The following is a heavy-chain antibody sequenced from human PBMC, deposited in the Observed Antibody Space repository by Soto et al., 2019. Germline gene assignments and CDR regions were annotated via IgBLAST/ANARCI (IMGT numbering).Heavy chain of an antibody. CDR2: ISTYNGNT. D-gene: IGHD3-10*01. V-gene: IGHV1-18*01. CDR1: GYSFTTSG. Sequence: QAQLVQSGAEVKEPGASVKVSCKASGYSFTTSGITWVRQAPGQGLEWMGWISTYNGNTNYAQKIQDRGTLTTDTATRTAYMVLRSLRSDDTAVYYCARRLFGDYDYCGQGALVTVSS. CDR3: ARRLFGDYDY. J-gene: IGHJ4*02.